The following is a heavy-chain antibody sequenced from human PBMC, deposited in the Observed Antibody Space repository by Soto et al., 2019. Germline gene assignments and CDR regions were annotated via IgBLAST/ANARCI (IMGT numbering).Heavy chain of an antibody. V-gene: IGHV3-30*18. D-gene: IGHD3-22*01. CDR1: GFTFSSYG. Sequence: GGSLRLSCAASGFTFSSYGMHWVRQAPGKGLEWVAVISYDGSNKYYADSVKGRFTISRDNSKNTLYLQMNSLRAEDTAVYYSAKDRGGGYYYDSSGIDYWGQGTLVTVSS. J-gene: IGHJ4*02. CDR3: AKDRGGGYYYDSSGIDY. CDR2: ISYDGSNK.